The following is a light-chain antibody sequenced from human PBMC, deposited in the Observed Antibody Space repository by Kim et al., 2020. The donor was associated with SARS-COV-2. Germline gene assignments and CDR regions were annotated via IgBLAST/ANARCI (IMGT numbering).Light chain of an antibody. CDR3: QVWDSRGV. CDR2: YDS. J-gene: IGLJ3*02. CDR1: NIGSKS. Sequence: VSVASGKTARITCGGNNIGSKSVHWYQQKPGQAPVLVIYYDSDRPSGIPERFSGSNSGNTATLTISRVEAGDEADYYCQVWDSRGVFGGGTQLTVL. V-gene: IGLV3-21*04.